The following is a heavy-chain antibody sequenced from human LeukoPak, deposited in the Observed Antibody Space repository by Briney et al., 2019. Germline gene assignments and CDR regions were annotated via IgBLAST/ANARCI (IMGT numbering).Heavy chain of an antibody. D-gene: IGHD3-10*01. Sequence: GGSLRLSCAASGFTVSSNYMSWVRQAPGKGLEWVSVIYSGGSTYYADSVKGRFTISRDNSKNTLYLQMNSLRAEDTAVYYCARDRDGYYGSGSYYYWGQGTLVTVSS. CDR3: ARDRDGYYGSGSYYY. V-gene: IGHV3-66*01. CDR2: IYSGGST. CDR1: GFTVSSNY. J-gene: IGHJ4*02.